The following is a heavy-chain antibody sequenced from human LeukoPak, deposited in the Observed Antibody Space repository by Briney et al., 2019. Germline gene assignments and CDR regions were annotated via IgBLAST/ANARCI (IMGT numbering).Heavy chain of an antibody. CDR1: GYTFTGYY. CDR2: VNPNSGGT. D-gene: IGHD1-26*01. J-gene: IGHJ6*03. V-gene: IGHV1-2*02. CDR3: ARDRGGSYFYYYYMDV. Sequence: ASVKVSCKASGYTFTGYYMHWVRQAPGQGLEWMGWVNPNSGGTNYAQKFQGRVTMTRDTSISTAYMELSRLRSDDTAVYYCARDRGGSYFYYYYMDVWGKGTTVTISS.